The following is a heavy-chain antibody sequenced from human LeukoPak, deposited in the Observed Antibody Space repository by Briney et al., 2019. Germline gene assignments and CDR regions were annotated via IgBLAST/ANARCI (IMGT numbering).Heavy chain of an antibody. CDR1: GFTFSSYA. J-gene: IGHJ5*02. D-gene: IGHD3-3*01. V-gene: IGHV3-7*01. CDR2: IKQDGSEK. Sequence: GGSLRLSCAASGFTFSSYAMSWVRQAPGKGLEWVANIKQDGSEKYYVDSVKGRFTISRDNAKNSLYLQMNSLRAEDTAVHYCARDGDYDFWSGYSHLLVDPWGQGTLVTVSS. CDR3: ARDGDYDFWSGYSHLLVDP.